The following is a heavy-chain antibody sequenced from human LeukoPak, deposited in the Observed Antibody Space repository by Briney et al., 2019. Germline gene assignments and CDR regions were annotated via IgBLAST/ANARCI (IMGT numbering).Heavy chain of an antibody. D-gene: IGHD1-26*01. J-gene: IGHJ4*02. V-gene: IGHV3-53*01. CDR1: GFTVSSNY. CDR3: ARVWANSGNYYGEDC. Sequence: GGSLRLSCAASGFTVSSNYMSWVRQAPGKGLEWVSVIYSGGSTYYADSVKRRFTISRDNSKNTLYLQMNSLRAEDTAVYYCARVWANSGNYYGEDCWGQGTLVTVSS. CDR2: IYSGGST.